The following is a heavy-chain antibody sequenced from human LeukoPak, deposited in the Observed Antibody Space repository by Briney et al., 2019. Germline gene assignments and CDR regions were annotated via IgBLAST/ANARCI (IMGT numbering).Heavy chain of an antibody. CDR2: ISSSSSYI. CDR3: ARDRNSGYDSSFDY. V-gene: IGHV3-21*01. Sequence: SISSSSSYIYYADSVKGRFTISRDNAKNSLYLQMNSLRAEDTAVYYCARDRNSGYDSSFDYWGQGTLVTVSS. D-gene: IGHD5-12*01. J-gene: IGHJ4*02.